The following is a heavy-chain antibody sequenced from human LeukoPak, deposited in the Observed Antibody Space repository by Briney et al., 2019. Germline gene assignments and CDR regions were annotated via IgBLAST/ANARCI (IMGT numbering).Heavy chain of an antibody. Sequence: GGSLRLSCAASGFTFSTYAMSWVRQAPGKGLEWVSQITGSGSRTYYADSVKSRFTISRDESKKMLYLQMDSLRAQDTAVYYCAKATGYDYGSWFDPWGQGTLVTVSS. CDR3: AKATGYDYGSWFDP. CDR2: ITGSGSRT. D-gene: IGHD5-12*01. CDR1: GFTFSTYA. V-gene: IGHV3-23*01. J-gene: IGHJ5*02.